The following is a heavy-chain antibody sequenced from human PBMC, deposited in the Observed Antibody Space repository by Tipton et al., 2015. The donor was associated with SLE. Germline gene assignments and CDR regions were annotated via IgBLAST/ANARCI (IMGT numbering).Heavy chain of an antibody. D-gene: IGHD6-13*01. CDR1: GDSIRSGNYY. CDR3: ARGYDSSSWYL. V-gene: IGHV4-39*07. J-gene: IGHJ1*01. Sequence: TLSLTCSVSGDSIRSGNYYWGWFRQPPGMGLEWFGTIYYTGSTFYNPSLKSRVAISVDTSKSQFSLKLSSVTAADTAVYYCARGYDSSSWYLWGQGTLVTVSS. CDR2: IYYTGST.